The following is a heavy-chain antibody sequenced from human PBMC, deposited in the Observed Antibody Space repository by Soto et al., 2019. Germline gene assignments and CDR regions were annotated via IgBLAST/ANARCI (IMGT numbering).Heavy chain of an antibody. D-gene: IGHD1-1*01. CDR2: ISAHNGNT. J-gene: IGHJ4*02. CDR1: GYTFTSYG. V-gene: IGHV1-18*01. Sequence: QVHLVQSGDEVKKPGASVKVSCKASGYTFTSYGITWVRQAPGQGLEWMGWISAHNGNTDYAQKLQGRVIATRDTSTSTAYMELRSLITNDTAVYYCARGRYGDYWGQGALVTVSS. CDR3: ARGRYGDY.